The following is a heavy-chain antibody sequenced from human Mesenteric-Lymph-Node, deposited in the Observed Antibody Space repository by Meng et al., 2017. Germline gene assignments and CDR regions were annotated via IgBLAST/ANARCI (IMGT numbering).Heavy chain of an antibody. CDR3: TRGEARKLGGY. CDR1: GYTFTDYY. J-gene: IGHJ4*02. CDR2: INPSGDYT. D-gene: IGHD4-23*01. V-gene: IGHV1-46*01. Sequence: ASVKVSCKAGGYTFTDYYIHWVRQAPGQGLEWMGIINPSGDYTTYAQKFQGRVTLTTDTSTNTVYMEVSSLRSDDTAVYYCTRGEARKLGGYWGQGTLVTVSS.